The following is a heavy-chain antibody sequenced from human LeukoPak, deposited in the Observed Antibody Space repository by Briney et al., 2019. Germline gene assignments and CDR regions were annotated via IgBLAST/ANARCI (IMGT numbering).Heavy chain of an antibody. CDR2: ISAYNGNT. CDR3: ARDWLYCSGGSCYENNWFDP. Sequence: ASVKVSCKASGYTFTSYGISWVRQAPGQGLEWMGWISAYNGNTNYAQKLQGRVTMTTDTSTSTAYMELRSLRSDDTAMYYCARDWLYCSGGSCYENNWFDPWGQGTLVTVSS. J-gene: IGHJ5*02. V-gene: IGHV1-18*01. D-gene: IGHD2-15*01. CDR1: GYTFTSYG.